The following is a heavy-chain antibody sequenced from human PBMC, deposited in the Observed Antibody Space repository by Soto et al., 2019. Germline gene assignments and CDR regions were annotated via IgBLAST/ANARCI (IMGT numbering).Heavy chain of an antibody. CDR1: GFTFSSYG. CDR3: AKDGGNSYYFDY. CDR2: ISYDGSNK. Sequence: QAQLVESGGGVVQPGRSERLSCAASGFTFSSYGMHWVRQAPGKGLEWVAVISYDGSNKYYADSVKGRFTISRDNSKNTLYLQMNSLRAEDTAVYYCAKDGGNSYYFDYWGQGTLVTVSS. J-gene: IGHJ4*02. D-gene: IGHD2-21*02. V-gene: IGHV3-30*18.